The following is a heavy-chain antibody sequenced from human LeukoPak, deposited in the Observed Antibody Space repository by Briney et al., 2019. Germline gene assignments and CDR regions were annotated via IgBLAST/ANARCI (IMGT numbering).Heavy chain of an antibody. CDR2: ISPYNGNT. CDR3: ARDPRFNPDY. CDR1: GYTFTTYG. J-gene: IGHJ4*02. D-gene: IGHD3-10*01. V-gene: IGHV1-18*01. Sequence: GASVKVSCKASGYTFTTYGISWVRQAPGQGLEWMGWISPYNGNTKYAQKLQDRVTMTTDTSTSTAYMELRRLRSDDTAVYYCARDPRFNPDYWGQGTLVTVSS.